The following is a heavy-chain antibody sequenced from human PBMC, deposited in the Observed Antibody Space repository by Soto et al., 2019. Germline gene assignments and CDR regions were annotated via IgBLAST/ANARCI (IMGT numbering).Heavy chain of an antibody. J-gene: IGHJ4*02. CDR1: GGSFSGYY. Sequence: QVQLQQRGAGLLKPSETLSLTCAVYGGSFSGYYWSWIRQPPGKGLEWIGEINHSGSTNYNPSLTRRVTISVDTSKTQFSLKLSSVTAADTAVYYCARGEKGEPFDYWGQGTLVTVSS. D-gene: IGHD3-16*01. CDR3: ARGEKGEPFDY. V-gene: IGHV4-34*01. CDR2: INHSGST.